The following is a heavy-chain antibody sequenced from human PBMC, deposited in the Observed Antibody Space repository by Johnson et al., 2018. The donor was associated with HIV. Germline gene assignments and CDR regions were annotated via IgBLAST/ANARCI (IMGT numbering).Heavy chain of an antibody. CDR2: IGSSGDT. Sequence: EVQLVESGGGLVQPGGSLRLSCAASGFIFSSYDMHWVRQTTGKGLEWISGIGSSGDTFYPASVMGRLTTSRANAKNSLYLQMNSLKTEDTAVYYCSTPRPNWGWNAFHIWGQGTMVTVSS. CDR1: GFIFSSYD. CDR3: STPRPNWGWNAFHI. V-gene: IGHV3-13*01. J-gene: IGHJ3*02. D-gene: IGHD7-27*01.